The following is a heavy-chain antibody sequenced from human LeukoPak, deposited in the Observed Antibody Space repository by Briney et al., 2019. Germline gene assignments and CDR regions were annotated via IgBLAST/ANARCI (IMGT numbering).Heavy chain of an antibody. D-gene: IGHD3-10*01. CDR1: GGSISIGGYS. CDR2: IYHSGST. V-gene: IGHV4-30-2*01. Sequence: SETLSLTCAVSGGSISIGGYSWSWIRQPPGKGLEWIGYIYHSGSTYYNPSLKSRVTISVDRSKNQFSLKLSSVTAADTAVYYCAKFNYYGSGSYEIDYWGQGTLVTVSS. CDR3: AKFNYYGSGSYEIDY. J-gene: IGHJ4*02.